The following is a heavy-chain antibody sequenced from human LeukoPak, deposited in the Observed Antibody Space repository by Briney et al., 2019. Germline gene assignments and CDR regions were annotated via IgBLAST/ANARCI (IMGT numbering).Heavy chain of an antibody. J-gene: IGHJ4*02. Sequence: GGSLRLSCAASGFTFSSYSMNWVRQAPGKGLEWVSSISSSSSYIYYADSVRGRFTISRDNAKNSLYLQMNSLRAEDTAVYYCARCFEQQLVTHPKYFDYWGQGTLVTVSS. D-gene: IGHD6-13*01. CDR1: GFTFSSYS. CDR3: ARCFEQQLVTHPKYFDY. V-gene: IGHV3-21*01. CDR2: ISSSSSYI.